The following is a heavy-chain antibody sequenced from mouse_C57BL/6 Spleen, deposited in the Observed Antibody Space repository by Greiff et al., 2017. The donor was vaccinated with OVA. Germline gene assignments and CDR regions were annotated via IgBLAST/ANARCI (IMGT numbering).Heavy chain of an antibody. J-gene: IGHJ1*03. CDR2: IHPNSGST. V-gene: IGHV1-64*01. CDR1: GYTFTSYW. CDR3: ARTAGRGYFDV. D-gene: IGHD1-1*01. Sequence: QVQLQQPGAELVKPGASVKLSCKASGYTFTSYWMHWVKQRPGQGLEWIGMIHPNSGSTNYNEKFKSKATLTVDKSSSTAYMQLSSLTSEDSDVDYCARTAGRGYFDVWGTGTTVTVSS.